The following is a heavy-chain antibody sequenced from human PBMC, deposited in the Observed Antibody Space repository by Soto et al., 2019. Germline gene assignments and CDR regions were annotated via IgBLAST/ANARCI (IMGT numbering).Heavy chain of an antibody. CDR3: ASQDTALVNDY. CDR1: GGSIRGSNYY. D-gene: IGHD5-18*01. J-gene: IGHJ4*02. CDR2: IYYSGSI. V-gene: IGHV4-39*01. Sequence: SETLSLTCTVSGGSIRGSNYYWAWIRQPPGKGLEWIGNIYYSGSIYYNPSLKSRVTISVDTSKNQFSLKLTSVTATDTAVYYCASQDTALVNDYWGQGTLVTVSS.